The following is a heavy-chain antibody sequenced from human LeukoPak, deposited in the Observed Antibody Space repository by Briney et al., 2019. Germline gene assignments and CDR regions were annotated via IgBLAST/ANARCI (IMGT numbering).Heavy chain of an antibody. CDR1: GGSFSGYY. CDR2: INHSGST. J-gene: IGHJ4*02. Sequence: SETLSLTCAVYGGSFSGYYWSWIRQPPGKGLEWIGEINHSGSTNYNPSLKSRVTISVHTSKNQFSLKLSSVTAADTAVYYCARGVKDYYDSSGYFDYWGQGTLVTVSS. CDR3: ARGVKDYYDSSGYFDY. D-gene: IGHD3-22*01. V-gene: IGHV4-34*01.